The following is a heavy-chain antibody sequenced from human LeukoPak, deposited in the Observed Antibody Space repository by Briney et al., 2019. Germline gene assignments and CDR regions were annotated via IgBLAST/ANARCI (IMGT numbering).Heavy chain of an antibody. Sequence: GGSLRLSCAASGFTFSSYSMNWVRQAPGKGLEWVSSISSSSSYIYYADSVKGRFTISRDNAKNSLYLQMNSLRAEDTAVYYCARDQLGTTVVTPIDYWGQGTLVTVPS. CDR2: ISSSSSYI. CDR3: ARDQLGTTVVTPIDY. V-gene: IGHV3-21*01. CDR1: GFTFSSYS. D-gene: IGHD4-23*01. J-gene: IGHJ4*02.